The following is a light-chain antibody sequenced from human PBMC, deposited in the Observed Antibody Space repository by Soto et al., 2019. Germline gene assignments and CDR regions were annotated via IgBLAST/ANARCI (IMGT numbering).Light chain of an antibody. CDR3: MQALQTPYT. J-gene: IGKJ2*01. CDR2: LGS. V-gene: IGKV2-28*01. CDR1: QSLLHSNGYNY. Sequence: DIVMTQSPLSLPVTPGEPASISCRSSQSLLHSNGYNYLDWYLQKPGQSPQLLIYLGSNRASGVPDRFSGSGSGTDFTLKISRVEADDVGVYYCMQALQTPYTFGQGNKLEIQ.